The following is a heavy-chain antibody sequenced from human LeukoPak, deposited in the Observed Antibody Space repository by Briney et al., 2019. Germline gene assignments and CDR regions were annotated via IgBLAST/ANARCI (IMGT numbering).Heavy chain of an antibody. D-gene: IGHD6-19*01. V-gene: IGHV1-3*03. J-gene: IGHJ4*02. Sequence: ASVKVSCKASGYTFTSYAMHWVRQAPGQRLEWMGWINAGNGNTKYSQEFQGRVTITRDTSASTAYMELSSLRSEDMAVYYCARAGASSGRGDFDYWGQGTLVTVSS. CDR3: ARAGASSGRGDFDY. CDR2: INAGNGNT. CDR1: GYTFTSYA.